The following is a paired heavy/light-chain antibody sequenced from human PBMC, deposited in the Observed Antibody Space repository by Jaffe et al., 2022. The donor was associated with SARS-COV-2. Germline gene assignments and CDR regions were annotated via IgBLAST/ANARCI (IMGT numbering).Light chain of an antibody. Sequence: DIQLTQSPSFLSASVGDRVTITCRASQGIRSYLAWYQQKPGKAPKLLIYGASTLQSGVPSRFSGSGSGAEFTLTISSLQPEDFATYYCQQLNDYPRTFGQGTKVEI. J-gene: IGKJ1*01. CDR2: GAS. V-gene: IGKV1-9*01. CDR3: QQLNDYPRT. CDR1: QGIRSY.
Heavy chain of an antibody. Sequence: QVQLQESGPGLVKASETLSLTCSVSGGSISSYYWNWIRQPPGKGLEWIGYVIYSGSASYNPSVKSRVTISVDTSKNQFSLKLSSVTAADSAVYLCARHSDYYAPFDYWGQGALVTVSS. CDR1: GGSISSYY. V-gene: IGHV4-59*01. D-gene: IGHD2-2*01. CDR3: ARHSDYYAPFDY. J-gene: IGHJ4*02. CDR2: VIYSGSA.